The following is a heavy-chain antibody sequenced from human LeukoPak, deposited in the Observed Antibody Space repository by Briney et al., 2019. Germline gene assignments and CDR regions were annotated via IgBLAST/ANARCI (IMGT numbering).Heavy chain of an antibody. V-gene: IGHV3-33*01. CDR2: IWYDGSNK. CDR3: ARDGHYYGSGSPFYFDY. Sequence: PGGSLRLSCAASGFTFGSYGMHWVRQAPGKGLEWVAVIWYDGSNKYYADSVKGRFTISRDNSKNTLYLQMNSLRAEDTAVYYCARDGHYYGSGSPFYFDYWGQGTLVTVSS. D-gene: IGHD3-10*01. CDR1: GFTFGSYG. J-gene: IGHJ4*02.